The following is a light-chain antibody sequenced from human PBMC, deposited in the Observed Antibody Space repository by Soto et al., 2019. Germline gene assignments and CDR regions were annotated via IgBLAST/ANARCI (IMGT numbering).Light chain of an antibody. CDR3: GAWDDRLNGVV. J-gene: IGLJ2*01. V-gene: IGLV1-44*01. CDR1: SSNIGSNA. Sequence: QSVLTQPPSASGTPGQRVTISCSGSSSNIGSNALNWYQQLPGTAPKLLIYSNTQRPSGVPDRFSGSKSGTSASLAISGLQSEDEADYYCGAWDDRLNGVVFGGGTKLTVL. CDR2: SNT.